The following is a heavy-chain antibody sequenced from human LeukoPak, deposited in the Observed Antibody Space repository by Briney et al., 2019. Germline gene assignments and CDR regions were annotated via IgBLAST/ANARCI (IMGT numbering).Heavy chain of an antibody. CDR1: GGSISSGDYY. J-gene: IGHJ4*02. CDR3: ARGVFPTVTMGH. D-gene: IGHD4-17*01. CDR2: IYYSGST. Sequence: SQTLSLTCTVSGGSISSGDYYWSWIRQPPGKGLEWIGYIYYSGSTYYNPSLKSRVTISVDTSENQFSLKLSSVTAADTAVYYCARGVFPTVTMGHWGQGTLVTVSS. V-gene: IGHV4-30-4*01.